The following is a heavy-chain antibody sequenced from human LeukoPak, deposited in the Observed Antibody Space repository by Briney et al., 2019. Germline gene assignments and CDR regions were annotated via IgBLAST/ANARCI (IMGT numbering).Heavy chain of an antibody. Sequence: QTGGSLRLSCAASGFTFSSYGMSWVRQAPGKGLEWVSAISGSGGSTYYADSVKGRFTISRDNSKNTLYLQMNSLRAEDTAVYYCAKAKYSSSWCFDYWGQGTLVTVSS. CDR2: ISGSGGST. D-gene: IGHD6-13*01. V-gene: IGHV3-23*01. CDR1: GFTFSSYG. CDR3: AKAKYSSSWCFDY. J-gene: IGHJ4*02.